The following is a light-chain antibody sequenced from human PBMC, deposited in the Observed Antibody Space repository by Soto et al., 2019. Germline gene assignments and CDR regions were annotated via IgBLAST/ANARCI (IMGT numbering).Light chain of an antibody. CDR1: SSDVGSYNL. Sequence: QSALTQPASVSGSPGQSITISCTGTSSDVGSYNLVSWYQQHPGKAPKLMIYEVSKRPSGVSNRFSGSKSGNTASLTISGLQSEDEPNYYCCSYAGSSFYVFGTGTKVTVL. J-gene: IGLJ1*01. CDR2: EVS. V-gene: IGLV2-23*02. CDR3: CSYAGSSFYV.